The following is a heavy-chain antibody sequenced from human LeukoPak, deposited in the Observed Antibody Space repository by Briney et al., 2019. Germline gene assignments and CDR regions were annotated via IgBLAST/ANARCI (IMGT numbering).Heavy chain of an antibody. CDR1: GGSFSGYY. CDR3: ARHRGYYDSSGYSVRFFDY. V-gene: IGHV4-34*01. D-gene: IGHD3-22*01. J-gene: IGHJ4*02. Sequence: PSETLSLTCAVYGGSFSGYYWSWIRQPPGKGLEWIGEINHSGSTNYNPSLKSRVTISVDTSKNQFSLKLSSVTAADTAVYYCARHRGYYDSSGYSVRFFDYWGQGTLVTVSS. CDR2: INHSGST.